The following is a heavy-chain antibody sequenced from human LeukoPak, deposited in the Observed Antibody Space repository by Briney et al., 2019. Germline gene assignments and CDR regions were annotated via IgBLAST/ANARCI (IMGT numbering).Heavy chain of an antibody. CDR2: IYYSGST. J-gene: IGHJ4*02. Sequence: SETLSLTCTVSGGSISSSSYYWGWIRQPPGKGLEWIGSIYYSGSTYYNPSLKSRVTISVDTSKNQFSLKLSSVTAADTAVYYCAGEGDYYDTSGTLDYWGQGTLVTVSS. CDR1: GGSISSSSYY. V-gene: IGHV4-39*07. CDR3: AGEGDYYDTSGTLDY. D-gene: IGHD3-22*01.